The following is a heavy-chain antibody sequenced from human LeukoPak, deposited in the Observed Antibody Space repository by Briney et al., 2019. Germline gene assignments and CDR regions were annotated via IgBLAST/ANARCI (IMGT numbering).Heavy chain of an antibody. V-gene: IGHV1-18*01. CDR1: GYTFTSYG. CDR2: ISAYNGNT. J-gene: IGHJ4*02. CDR3: ARALFEYLFDY. D-gene: IGHD2-2*01. Sequence: ASVKVSCKASGYTFTSYGISWVRQAPGQGLEWMGWISAYNGNTNYAQKLQGRVTMTTDTSTSTAYMELSRLRSDDTAVYYCARALFEYLFDYWGQGTLVTVSS.